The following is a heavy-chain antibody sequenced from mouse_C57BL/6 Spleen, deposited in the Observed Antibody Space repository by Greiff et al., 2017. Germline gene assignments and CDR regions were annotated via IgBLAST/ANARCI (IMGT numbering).Heavy chain of an antibody. Sequence: QVQLQQPGAELVKPGASVKLSCKASGYTFTSYWMQWVKQRPGQGLEWIGEIDPSDSYTNYNQKFKGKATLTVDTSSSTAYMQLSSLTSEDSAVYYCERRLTTVVATPYYFDYWGQGTTLTVSS. J-gene: IGHJ2*01. CDR3: ERRLTTVVATPYYFDY. D-gene: IGHD1-1*01. CDR1: GYTFTSYW. V-gene: IGHV1-50*01. CDR2: IDPSDSYT.